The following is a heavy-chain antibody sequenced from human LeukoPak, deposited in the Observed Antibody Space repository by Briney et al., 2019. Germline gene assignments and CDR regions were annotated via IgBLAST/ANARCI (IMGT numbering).Heavy chain of an antibody. D-gene: IGHD6-19*01. Sequence: GGSLRLSCAASGFTFSSYSMNWVRQAPGKGLEWVSSISSSSSYIYYADSVKGRFTISRDNAKNSLYLQMNSLRAEDTAVFYCARDRRNRVAEYFDLWGRGTLVTVSS. CDR2: ISSSSSYI. V-gene: IGHV3-21*01. CDR1: GFTFSSYS. J-gene: IGHJ2*01. CDR3: ARDRRNRVAEYFDL.